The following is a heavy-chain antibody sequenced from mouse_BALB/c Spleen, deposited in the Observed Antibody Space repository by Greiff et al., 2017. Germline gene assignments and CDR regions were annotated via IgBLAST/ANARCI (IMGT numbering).Heavy chain of an antibody. CDR3: AREGAWFAY. CDR2: ISSGSSTI. J-gene: IGHJ3*01. V-gene: IGHV5-17*02. CDR1: GFTFSSFG. Sequence: EVKLMESGGGLVQPGGSRKLSCAASGFTFSSFGMHWVRQAPEKGLEWVAYISSGSSTIYYADTVKGRFTISRDNPKNTLFLQMTSLRSEDTAMYYCAREGAWFAYWGQGTLVTVSA.